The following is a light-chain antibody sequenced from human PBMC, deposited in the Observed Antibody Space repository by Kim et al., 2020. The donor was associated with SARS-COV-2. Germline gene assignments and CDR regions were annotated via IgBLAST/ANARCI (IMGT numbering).Light chain of an antibody. CDR1: SGNIADNY. J-gene: IGLJ2*01. V-gene: IGLV6-57*03. CDR2: EDS. Sequence: GNTVTISCTRPSGNIADNYVQWYQQRPGSAPTIVIYEDSERPSGVPDRFSGSIDTSSSSASLTISGLKTEDEADYYCQSYDISNVIFGGGTQLTV. CDR3: QSYDISNVI.